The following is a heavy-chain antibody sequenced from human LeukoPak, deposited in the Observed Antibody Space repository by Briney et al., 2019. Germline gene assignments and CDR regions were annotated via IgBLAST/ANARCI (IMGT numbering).Heavy chain of an antibody. Sequence: PSETLSLTCTVSGGSISSSSYYWGWIRQPPGKGLEWIGSIYYSGSTYYNPSLKSRVTISVDTSKNQFSLKLSSVTAADTAVYYCARSVGAVPLKIKGVGYWGQGTLVTVSS. V-gene: IGHV4-39*07. CDR1: GGSISSSSYY. CDR2: IYYSGST. D-gene: IGHD1-26*01. CDR3: ARSVGAVPLKIKGVGY. J-gene: IGHJ4*02.